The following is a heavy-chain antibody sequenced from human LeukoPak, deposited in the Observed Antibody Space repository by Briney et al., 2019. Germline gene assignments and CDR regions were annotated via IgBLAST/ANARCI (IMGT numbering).Heavy chain of an antibody. CDR2: IYYSGST. J-gene: IGHJ6*03. D-gene: IGHD2-2*01. Sequence: PSETLSLTCTVSGGSISSSSYYWGWIRQPPGKGLEWIGSIYYSGSTYYNPSLKSRVTISVDTSKNQFSLKLSSVTAADTAVYYCARRRLGYCSSTSCSKVGYYMDVWGKGTTVTISS. CDR3: ARRRLGYCSSTSCSKVGYYMDV. V-gene: IGHV4-39*07. CDR1: GGSISSSSYY.